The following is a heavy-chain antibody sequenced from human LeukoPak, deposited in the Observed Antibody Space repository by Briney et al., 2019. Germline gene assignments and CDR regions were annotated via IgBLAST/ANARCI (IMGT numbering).Heavy chain of an antibody. CDR3: ARDWKGYSFGPGTY. CDR2: ISSDGSKI. CDR1: GFTVSSNY. D-gene: IGHD5-18*01. Sequence: SGGSLRLSCAASGFTVSSNYMSWVRQAPGKGLEWVALISSDGSKIYYADSVRGRFTISRDSSHNTLYLQMHSLRAADTALYYCARDWKGYSFGPGTYWGQGTLVTVSS. V-gene: IGHV3-30*03. J-gene: IGHJ4*02.